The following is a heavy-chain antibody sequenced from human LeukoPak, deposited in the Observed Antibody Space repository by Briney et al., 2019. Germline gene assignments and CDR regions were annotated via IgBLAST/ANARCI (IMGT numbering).Heavy chain of an antibody. CDR2: ISLVEGST. Sequence: GGPLRLSCAAPGFTFDDYAMHWVRQAPGKGLQWVSLISLVEGSTYYTDSVKGRFTISRDNSKNSLYLQMNSLRTEDTALYYCAQAPASGWNAAPVCWGEGALVTVSS. CDR3: AQAPASGWNAAPVC. CDR1: GFTFDDYA. J-gene: IGHJ4*02. V-gene: IGHV3-43*02. D-gene: IGHD6-19*01.